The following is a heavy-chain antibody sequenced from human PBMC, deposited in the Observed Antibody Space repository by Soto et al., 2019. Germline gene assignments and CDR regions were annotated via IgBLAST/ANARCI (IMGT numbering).Heavy chain of an antibody. Sequence: QVHLVQSGAEVKKPGSSVKVSCKASGGTFSSYAIRWVRQAPGQGLEWMGGFIPIFGTTNYAQKFQGRVTITADESTSTAYMELSSLRSEDTAVYYCTRDRGRRYNDGRGYYYSAYWGQGTLVTVSS. CDR2: FIPIFGTT. V-gene: IGHV1-69*01. CDR1: GGTFSSYA. CDR3: TRDRGRRYNDGRGYYYSAY. D-gene: IGHD3-22*01. J-gene: IGHJ4*02.